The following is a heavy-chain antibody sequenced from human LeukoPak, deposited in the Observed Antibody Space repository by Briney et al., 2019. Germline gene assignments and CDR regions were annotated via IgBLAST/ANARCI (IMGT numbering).Heavy chain of an antibody. Sequence: ASVKVSCKASGYTFTSYGISWVRQAPGQGLEWMGWISAYNGNTNYAQKLQGRVAMTTDTSTSTAYMELRSLRSDDTAVYYCARANKVGSFAYYYYYYMDVWGKGTTVTVSS. J-gene: IGHJ6*03. CDR1: GYTFTSYG. CDR2: ISAYNGNT. CDR3: ARANKVGSFAYYYYYYMDV. D-gene: IGHD1-26*01. V-gene: IGHV1-18*01.